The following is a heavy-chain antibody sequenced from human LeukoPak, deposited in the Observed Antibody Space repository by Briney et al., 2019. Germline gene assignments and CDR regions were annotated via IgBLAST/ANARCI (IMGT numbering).Heavy chain of an antibody. D-gene: IGHD3-10*01. CDR2: MSASGGST. CDR1: GFTFSSYA. CDR3: AKVLGGYYGSGSLFDY. J-gene: IGHJ4*02. Sequence: PGGSLRLSCAASGFTFSSYAMSWVRQAPGTGLEWVSSMSASGGSTYYADSVKGRFTVSRDNSKNTLYLQMNSLRAEDTAVYYCAKVLGGYYGSGSLFDYWGQGTLVTVSS. V-gene: IGHV3-23*01.